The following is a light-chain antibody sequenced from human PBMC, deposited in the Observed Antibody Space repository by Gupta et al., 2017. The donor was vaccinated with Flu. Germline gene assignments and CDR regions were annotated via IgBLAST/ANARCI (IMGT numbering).Light chain of an antibody. CDR2: GSS. V-gene: IGKV3-15*01. CDR1: QSFGGN. Sequence: GDSATRCCRASQSFGGNSAWYQQNPGQAPMLLIYGSSTRATGIPARFSGRGSGTEFTLAINILHSEDFAVYYCHQYYSRPETFGPGTKVEIK. J-gene: IGKJ1*01. CDR3: HQYYSRPET.